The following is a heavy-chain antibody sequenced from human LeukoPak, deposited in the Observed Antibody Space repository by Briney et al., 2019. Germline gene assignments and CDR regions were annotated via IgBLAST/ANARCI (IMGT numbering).Heavy chain of an antibody. CDR3: ARDFAYSSSSGADAFDI. Sequence: SKTLSLTCTVSGGSISSYYWSWIRQPARKGLEWIGRIYTSGSTNYNPSLKSRVTMSVDTSKNQFSLKLSSVTAADTAVYYCARDFAYSSSSGADAFDIWGQGTMVTVSS. V-gene: IGHV4-4*07. J-gene: IGHJ3*02. CDR2: IYTSGST. D-gene: IGHD6-6*01. CDR1: GGSISSYY.